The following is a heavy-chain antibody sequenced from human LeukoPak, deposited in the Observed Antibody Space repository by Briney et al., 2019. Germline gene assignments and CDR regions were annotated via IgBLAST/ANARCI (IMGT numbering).Heavy chain of an antibody. Sequence: QTGGSLRLSCAASGFTFSSYGMHWVRQAPGKGLVWVSRINSDGSGTTYADSVKGRFTISRDNVKNTLYLQMNSLRAEDTAVYYCARTTSMSYVGDAFDIWGQGTMVTVSS. V-gene: IGHV3-74*01. D-gene: IGHD1-26*01. CDR1: GFTFSSYG. CDR3: ARTTSMSYVGDAFDI. CDR2: INSDGSGT. J-gene: IGHJ3*02.